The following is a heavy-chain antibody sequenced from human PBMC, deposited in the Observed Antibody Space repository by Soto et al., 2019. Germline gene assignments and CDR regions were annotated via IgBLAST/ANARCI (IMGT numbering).Heavy chain of an antibody. CDR3: ARAIVLMVYAINYGMDV. CDR1: GFTFSSYG. CDR2: IWYDGSNK. J-gene: IGHJ6*02. D-gene: IGHD2-8*01. V-gene: IGHV3-33*01. Sequence: QVQLVESGGGVVQPGRSLRLSCAASGFTFSSYGMHWVRQAPGKGLEWLAVIWYDGSNKYYADSVKGRFTISRDNSKNTLYLQMNSLRAEDTAVYYCARAIVLMVYAINYGMDVWGQGTTVTVSS.